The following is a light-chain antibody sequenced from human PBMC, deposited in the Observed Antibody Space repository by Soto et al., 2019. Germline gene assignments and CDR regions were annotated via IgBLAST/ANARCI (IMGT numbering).Light chain of an antibody. Sequence: EVVMTQSPAVLSVSPGETATLSCRASQSISSKLAWYQQKPGQAPRLLIYGAVTRATGIPARFSGSGSTTDFTLTISSLHSEDCAVYYCQQYNNWLLWTFGQGTKVEIK. CDR1: QSISSK. CDR2: GAV. CDR3: QQYNNWLLWT. J-gene: IGKJ1*01. V-gene: IGKV3-15*01.